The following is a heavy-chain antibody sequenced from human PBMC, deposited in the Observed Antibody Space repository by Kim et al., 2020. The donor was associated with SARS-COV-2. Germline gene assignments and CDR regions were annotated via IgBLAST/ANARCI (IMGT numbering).Heavy chain of an antibody. D-gene: IGHD3-3*01. CDR1: GYTFTSYA. J-gene: IGHJ6*02. V-gene: IGHV7-4-1*02. CDR2: INTNTGNP. CDR3: ARRYDFWSGAGDYYYLMDV. Sequence: ASVKVSCKASGYTFTSYAMNWVRQAPGQGLEWMGWINTNTGNPTYAQGFTGRFVFSLDTSVSTAYLQISSLKAEYTAVYYCARRYDFWSGAGDYYYLMDVWGQGTTVTVSS.